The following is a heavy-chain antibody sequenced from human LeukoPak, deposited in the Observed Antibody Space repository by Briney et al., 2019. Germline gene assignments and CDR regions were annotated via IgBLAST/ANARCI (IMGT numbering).Heavy chain of an antibody. CDR3: AEYSSSSVDYYGMDV. D-gene: IGHD6-6*01. V-gene: IGHV7-4-1*01. Sequence: ASVKVSCKASGYTFNDYTMNWVRQAPGQGLEWMGWINTNTGNPTYAQGFTGRFVFSLDTSVSTAYLQICSLKAEDTAVYYCAEYSSSSVDYYGMDVWGQGTTVTVSS. CDR2: INTNTGNP. J-gene: IGHJ6*02. CDR1: GYTFNDYT.